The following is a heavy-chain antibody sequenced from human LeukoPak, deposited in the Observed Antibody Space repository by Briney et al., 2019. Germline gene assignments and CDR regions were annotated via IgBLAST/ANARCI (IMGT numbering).Heavy chain of an antibody. CDR3: ARGREYQLLGFFDY. Sequence: SETLSLTCTVSGGSISDYYWSWIRQPAGKGLEWIGRIYPSGSTNYNPSLKSRVTISVDTSKDQISLKLTSVTAADSAIYYCARGREYQLLGFFDYWGQGTLVTVSS. J-gene: IGHJ4*02. CDR1: GGSISDYY. CDR2: IYPSGST. V-gene: IGHV4-4*07. D-gene: IGHD2-2*01.